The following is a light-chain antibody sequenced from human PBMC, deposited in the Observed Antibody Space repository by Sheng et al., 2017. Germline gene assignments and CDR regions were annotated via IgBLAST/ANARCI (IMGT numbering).Light chain of an antibody. CDR1: QSVNHN. CDR2: GAS. Sequence: EVVMTQSPAILSVFPGERATLSCRASQSVNHNLAWYQQRPGQAPRLLIHGASTRTTGIPARFSGSGSGTEFTLTITSLQSEDFALYYCQQYNNWPQTFGQGTKVEIK. CDR3: QQYNNWPQT. J-gene: IGKJ2*01. V-gene: IGKV3-15*01.